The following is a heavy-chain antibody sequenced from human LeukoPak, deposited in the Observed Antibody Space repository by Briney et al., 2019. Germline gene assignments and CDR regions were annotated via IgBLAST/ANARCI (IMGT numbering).Heavy chain of an antibody. CDR1: GYSLTELS. V-gene: IGHV1-2*02. Sequence: GASVKVSCKVSGYSLTELSIHWVRQAPGQGLEWMGWINPNSGGTNYAQKFQGRVTMTRDTSISTAYMELSRLRSDDTAVYYCARLIVAAAGGGDYWGQGTLVTVSS. J-gene: IGHJ4*02. CDR3: ARLIVAAAGGGDY. CDR2: INPNSGGT. D-gene: IGHD6-13*01.